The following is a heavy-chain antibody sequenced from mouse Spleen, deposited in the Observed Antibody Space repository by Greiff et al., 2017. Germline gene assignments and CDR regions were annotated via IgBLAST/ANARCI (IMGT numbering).Heavy chain of an antibody. CDR1: GFSLTSYG. D-gene: IGHD2-10*02. CDR3: ARLYGNYGYFDV. Sequence: LQESGPGLVQPSQSLSITCTVSGFSLTSYGVHWVRQSPGKGLEWLGVIWSGGSTDYNAALKSRLSISKDNSKSQVFLKMNSLQTDDTARYYCARLYGNYGYFDVWGAGTTVTVSS. CDR2: IWSGGST. J-gene: IGHJ1*01. V-gene: IGHV2-4-1*01.